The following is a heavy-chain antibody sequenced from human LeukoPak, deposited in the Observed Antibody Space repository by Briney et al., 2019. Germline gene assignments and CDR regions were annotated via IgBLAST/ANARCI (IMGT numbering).Heavy chain of an antibody. Sequence: GESLKISCKGSGYSFTSYRIGWVRQMPGKGLEWMGIIYPGDSDTRYSPSFQGQVTISADKSISTAYLQWSSLKASDTAMYYCARLGIVVVPAAPEYYFDYWGQGTLVTVSS. J-gene: IGHJ4*02. V-gene: IGHV5-51*01. D-gene: IGHD2-2*03. CDR3: ARLGIVVVPAAPEYYFDY. CDR2: IYPGDSDT. CDR1: GYSFTSYR.